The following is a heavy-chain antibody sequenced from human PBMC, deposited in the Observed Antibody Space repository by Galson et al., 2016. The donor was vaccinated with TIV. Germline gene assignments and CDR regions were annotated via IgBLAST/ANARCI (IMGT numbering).Heavy chain of an antibody. CDR1: GLTFSDYA. CDR2: ISGSGGSK. D-gene: IGHD3-22*01. J-gene: IGHJ5*02. V-gene: IGHV3-23*01. CDR3: TKDADATSMIVVAAS. Sequence: SLRLSCAASGLTFSDYAMSWVRQAPGKGLDWVSVISGSGGSKSYADFAKGRFTISRDNSKNMLYLQMNSLRVEDTAVYYCTKDADATSMIVVAASWGQGALVTVTS.